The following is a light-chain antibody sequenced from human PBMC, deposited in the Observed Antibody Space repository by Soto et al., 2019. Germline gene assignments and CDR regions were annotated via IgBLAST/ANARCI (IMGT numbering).Light chain of an antibody. V-gene: IGKV3-15*01. J-gene: IGKJ1*01. CDR3: QQYNNWQGT. Sequence: DIVMTQSPATLSVSPGERATLSCRASQSVSSNLAWYQQKPGQAPRLLIYGASTRATGIPARFSGSGSGTEFTLTISSLQSEDFAVYYCQQYNNWQGTFGQGTRWIS. CDR2: GAS. CDR1: QSVSSN.